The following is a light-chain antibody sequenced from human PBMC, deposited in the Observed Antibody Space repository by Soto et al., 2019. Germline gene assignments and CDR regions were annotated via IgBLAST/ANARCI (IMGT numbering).Light chain of an antibody. V-gene: IGLV2-14*01. CDR3: SSYTSSSPCV. CDR2: EVS. J-gene: IGLJ1*01. CDR1: SSDVGGYKY. Sequence: QSVLTQPASVSGSPGQSITISCTGTSSDVGGYKYVSWYQQYPGKAPKLMMYEVSNRPSGVSNRFSGSKSGNTASLTISGLQAEDVADYYCSSYTSSSPCVFGTGTKVTVL.